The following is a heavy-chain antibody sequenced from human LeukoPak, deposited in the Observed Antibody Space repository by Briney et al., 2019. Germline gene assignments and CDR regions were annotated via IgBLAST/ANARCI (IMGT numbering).Heavy chain of an antibody. Sequence: GRSLRLSCAASGXTFSSCGMHWVRQAPGKGLEWVALIWYDGSNKYYADSVKGRFTISRDNSKNTLYLQMDRLRAEDTAVYYCARESGGYYDSSGYYYFDYWGQGTLVTVSS. CDR1: GXTFSSCG. D-gene: IGHD3-22*01. V-gene: IGHV3-33*01. J-gene: IGHJ4*02. CDR3: ARESGGYYDSSGYYYFDY. CDR2: IWYDGSNK.